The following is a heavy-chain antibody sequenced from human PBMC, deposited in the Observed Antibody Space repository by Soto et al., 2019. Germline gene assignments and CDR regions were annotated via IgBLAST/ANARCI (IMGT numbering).Heavy chain of an antibody. D-gene: IGHD2-15*01. CDR1: GDSISGYY. Sequence: QVQLQESGPRLVKPSETLSLTCTVSGDSISGYYWSWIRQSPGKGLHWIGYVYYTGSTTSTNYNPSLRGRVTISVDMSQNQFSLQLSSVTAADTAVYFCAKYRRTDAEGYTFDYWGQGALVTVSS. J-gene: IGHJ4*02. CDR2: VYYTGSTTST. V-gene: IGHV4-59*01. CDR3: AKYRRTDAEGYTFDY.